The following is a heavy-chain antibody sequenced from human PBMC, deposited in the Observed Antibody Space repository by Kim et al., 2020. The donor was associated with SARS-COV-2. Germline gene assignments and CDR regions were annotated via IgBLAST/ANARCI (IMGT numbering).Heavy chain of an antibody. D-gene: IGHD3-10*01. CDR3: ANADYYGSGSYRGSIDY. CDR1: GFTFSSYG. V-gene: IGHV3-30*18. CDR2: ISYDGSNK. Sequence: GGSLRLSCAASGFTFSSYGMHWVRQAPGKGLEWVAVISYDGSNKYYADSVKGRFTISRDNSKNTLYLQMNSLRAEDTAVYYCANADYYGSGSYRGSIDYWGQGTLVTVSS. J-gene: IGHJ4*02.